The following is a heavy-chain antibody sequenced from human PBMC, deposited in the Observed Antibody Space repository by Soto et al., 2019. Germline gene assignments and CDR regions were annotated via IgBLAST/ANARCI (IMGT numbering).Heavy chain of an antibody. D-gene: IGHD6-19*01. V-gene: IGHV5-10-1*01. CDR1: GYRFTSYW. CDR2: IAPSDSYT. CDR3: ASKGIAVPGDAYYYYYVMDV. Sequence: PGESLKISCKGSGYRFTSYWISWVRQMPGEGLEWLGRIAPSDSYTNYSPSFQAHVPISADKSISTASLQWSSLKASDTAMYYCASKGIAVPGDAYYYYYVMDVWGQGTTVTVSS. J-gene: IGHJ6*02.